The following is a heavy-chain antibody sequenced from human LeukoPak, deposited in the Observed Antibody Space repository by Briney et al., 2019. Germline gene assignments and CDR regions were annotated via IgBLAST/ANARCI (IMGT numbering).Heavy chain of an antibody. D-gene: IGHD2-15*01. CDR3: AKDFPPMIVVVVAAPMDV. Sequence: GGSLRLSCTASGFPFIEYSMNWVRQAPGKGLEWVSAISGSGGSTYYADSVKGRFTISRDNSKNTLYLQMNSLRAEDTAVYYCAKDFPPMIVVVVAAPMDVWGQGTTVTVSS. J-gene: IGHJ6*02. V-gene: IGHV3-23*01. CDR1: GFPFIEYS. CDR2: ISGSGGST.